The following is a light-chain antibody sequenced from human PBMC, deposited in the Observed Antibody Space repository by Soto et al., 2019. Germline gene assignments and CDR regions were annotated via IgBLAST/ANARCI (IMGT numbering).Light chain of an antibody. CDR1: QSISSW. V-gene: IGKV1-5*01. CDR2: DAS. Sequence: DIQMTQSPSTLSASVGDRVPITCRASQSISSWLAWYQQKPGKAPKLLIYDASSLENGVPSRFSGSGSGTEFTLTNSTLQPDDLATYYCQQYNSYSPYTFGQGTKLEIK. CDR3: QQYNSYSPYT. J-gene: IGKJ2*01.